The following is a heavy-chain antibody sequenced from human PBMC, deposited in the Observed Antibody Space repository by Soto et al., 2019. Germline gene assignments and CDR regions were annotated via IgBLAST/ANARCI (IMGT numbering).Heavy chain of an antibody. CDR3: ARTYYYDSSGYYNVEYFDY. Sequence: SETLSLTCTVSGGSISSNNYYWCWIRQPPGKGLEWIGRIYYSGSTYYNPSLKSRVTISVDTSKNQFSLKLSSVTAADTAVYYCARTYYYDSSGYYNVEYFDYWGQGTLVTVSS. CDR2: IYYSGST. CDR1: GGSISSNNYY. V-gene: IGHV4-39*07. D-gene: IGHD3-22*01. J-gene: IGHJ4*02.